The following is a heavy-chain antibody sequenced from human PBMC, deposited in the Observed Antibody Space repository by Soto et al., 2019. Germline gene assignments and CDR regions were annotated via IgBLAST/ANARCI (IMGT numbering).Heavy chain of an antibody. J-gene: IGHJ6*02. D-gene: IGHD6-13*01. V-gene: IGHV3-49*03. CDR3: TRDRPAPDYYYYGMDV. CDR1: GFTFGDYA. CDR2: IRSKAYGGTT. Sequence: GGSLRLSCTASGFTFGDYAMSWFRQAPGKGLEWVGFIRSKAYGGTTEYAASVKGRFTISRDDSKSIAYLQMNSLKTEDTAVYYCTRDRPAPDYYYYGMDVWGQGTTVTVSS.